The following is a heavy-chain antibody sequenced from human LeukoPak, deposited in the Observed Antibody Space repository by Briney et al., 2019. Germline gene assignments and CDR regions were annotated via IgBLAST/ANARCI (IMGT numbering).Heavy chain of an antibody. CDR3: VKDRPANYDRSGISHMDV. CDR2: TSASGGST. Sequence: GGSLRLSCAASQFTLNRYAMTWVRQAPGKGLEWVSTTSASGGSTYYADSVKGRFTISRDNSKNTVYLQMNSLRAEDTAVYYCVKDRPANYDRSGISHMDVWGKGTTVTVSS. D-gene: IGHD3-22*01. CDR1: QFTLNRYA. J-gene: IGHJ6*03. V-gene: IGHV3-23*01.